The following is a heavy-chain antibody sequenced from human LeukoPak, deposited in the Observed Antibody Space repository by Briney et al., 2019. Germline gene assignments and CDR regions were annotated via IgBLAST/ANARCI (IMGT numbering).Heavy chain of an antibody. V-gene: IGHV3-23*01. CDR3: AKGASGWYYFDY. CDR1: GFTFSSYA. J-gene: IGHJ4*02. Sequence: PGGSLRLSCAASGFTFSSYAMSWVRQATGKGLEWVSAISGSGGSTYYADSVKGRFTISRDSSKNTLYLQMNSLRAEDTAVYYCAKGASGWYYFDYWGQGTLVTVSS. CDR2: ISGSGGST. D-gene: IGHD6-19*01.